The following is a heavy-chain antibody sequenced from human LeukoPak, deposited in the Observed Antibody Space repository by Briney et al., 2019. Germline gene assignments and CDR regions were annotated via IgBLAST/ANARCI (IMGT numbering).Heavy chain of an antibody. CDR2: MNPNSGNT. CDR1: GYTFTSYD. J-gene: IGHJ6*02. V-gene: IGHV1-18*01. Sequence: GASVKVSCKASGYTFTSYDINWVRQVTGQGLEWMGWMNPNSGNTNYAQKLQGRVTMTTDTSTSTAYMELRSLRSDDTAVYYCARDLNSNPPPYYYYYYGMDVWGQGITVTVSS. CDR3: ARDLNSNPPPYYYYYYGMDV. D-gene: IGHD2/OR15-2a*01.